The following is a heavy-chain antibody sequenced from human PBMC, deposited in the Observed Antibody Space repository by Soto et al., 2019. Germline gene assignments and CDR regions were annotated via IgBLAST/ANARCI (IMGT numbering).Heavy chain of an antibody. CDR1: GYSFSSHA. J-gene: IGHJ4*02. D-gene: IGHD6-13*01. CDR2: IIPVFGTP. CDR3: ARGGGLSTSWYLGDGLYS. V-gene: IGHV1-69*06. Sequence: QVQLEQSGSEVKKSGSSVKVSCKASGYSFSSHAITWVRQAPGQGLEWMGGIIPVFGTPSYAQKFQGRVTVSAEKSTNTSYLGLRSLRSEDTAVYYCARGGGLSTSWYLGDGLYSWGQGTQVTVSS.